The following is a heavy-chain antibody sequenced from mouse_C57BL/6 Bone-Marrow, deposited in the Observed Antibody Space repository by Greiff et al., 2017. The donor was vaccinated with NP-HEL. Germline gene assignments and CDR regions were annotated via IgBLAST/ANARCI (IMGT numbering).Heavy chain of an antibody. D-gene: IGHD2-3*01. V-gene: IGHV1-63*01. CDR2: IYPGGGYT. Sequence: QVQLQQSGAELVRPGTSVKMSCKASGYTFTNYWIGWAKQRPGHGLEWIGDIYPGGGYTNYNEKFKSKATLTVDTSSSTAYMQLSSLTSEDSAVYYCARWLLGPAWFAYWGQGTLVTVSA. J-gene: IGHJ3*01. CDR1: GYTFTNYW. CDR3: ARWLLGPAWFAY.